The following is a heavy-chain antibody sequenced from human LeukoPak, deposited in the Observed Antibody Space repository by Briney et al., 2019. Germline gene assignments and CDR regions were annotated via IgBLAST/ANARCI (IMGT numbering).Heavy chain of an antibody. D-gene: IGHD6-13*01. CDR1: GFTFSSYA. V-gene: IGHV3-23*01. CDR2: ISGSGDST. CDR3: AKTRPLDSSSWSHGDY. Sequence: GGSLRLSCAASGFTFSSYAMSWVRQAPGKGLEWVSAISGSGDSTYYGDSVKGRFTISRDNSKNTLYLQMNSLRAEDTAVYYCAKTRPLDSSSWSHGDYWGQGTLVTVSS. J-gene: IGHJ4*02.